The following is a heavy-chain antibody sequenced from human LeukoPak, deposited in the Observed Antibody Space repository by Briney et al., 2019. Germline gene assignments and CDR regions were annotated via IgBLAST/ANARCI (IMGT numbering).Heavy chain of an antibody. D-gene: IGHD4-17*01. J-gene: IGHJ6*02. CDR3: ARPSDYGDYYYYGMDV. CDR2: TWYDGNKN. CDR1: GFNFRNHG. V-gene: IGHV3-33*01. Sequence: GRSLRLSCAASGFNFRNHGIHWVRQAPGKGLEWVAVTWYDGNKNYYADSVKGRFIISRDNSKNTLYLQMNSLRAEDTAVYYCARPSDYGDYYYYGMDVWGQGTTVTVSS.